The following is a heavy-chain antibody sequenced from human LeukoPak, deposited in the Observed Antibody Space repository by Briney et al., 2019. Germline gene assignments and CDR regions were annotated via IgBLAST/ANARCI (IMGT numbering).Heavy chain of an antibody. Sequence: PSETLSLTCSVSGVSISSHYWSWIRQPPGKGLEWIGYIYYSGSTKYNPSLKSRVTISVDTSKNQFPLKLSSVTAADTAVYYCARGGTTVTPGLLWFDPWGQGTLVTVSS. J-gene: IGHJ5*02. CDR2: IYYSGST. CDR3: ARGGTTVTPGLLWFDP. CDR1: GVSISSHY. D-gene: IGHD4-17*01. V-gene: IGHV4-59*11.